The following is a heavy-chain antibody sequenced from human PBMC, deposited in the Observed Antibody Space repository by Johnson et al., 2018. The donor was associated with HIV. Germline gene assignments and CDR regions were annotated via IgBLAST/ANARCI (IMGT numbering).Heavy chain of an antibody. CDR3: AKDLNPDNWNPDAFDI. J-gene: IGHJ3*02. Sequence: QVQLVESGGGLVQPGGSLRLSCAASGFSFSSFAMHWVRQAPGKGLQWVAVMSFDETNSYDSDSVDVKGRFTISRDNSKNTLYLQMDSLRAEDTAVYYCAKDLNPDNWNPDAFDIWGQGTMVTVSS. CDR2: MSFDETNS. V-gene: IGHV3-30-3*01. D-gene: IGHD1-20*01. CDR1: GFSFSSFA.